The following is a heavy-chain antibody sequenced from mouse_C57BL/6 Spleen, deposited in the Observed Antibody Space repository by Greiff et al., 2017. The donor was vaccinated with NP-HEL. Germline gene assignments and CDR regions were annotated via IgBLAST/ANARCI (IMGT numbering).Heavy chain of an antibody. CDR3: ARRLFAY. Sequence: QVQLKESGPELVKPGASVKISCKASGYAFSSSWMNWVKQRPGKGLEWIGRIYPGDGDTNYNGKFKGKATLTADNSSSTAYMQLSSLTSEDSAVYFCARRLFAYWGQGTLVTVSA. CDR1: GYAFSSSW. J-gene: IGHJ3*01. CDR2: IYPGDGDT. V-gene: IGHV1-82*01.